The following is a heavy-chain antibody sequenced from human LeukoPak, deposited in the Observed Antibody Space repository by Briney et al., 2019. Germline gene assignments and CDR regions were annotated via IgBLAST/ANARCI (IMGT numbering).Heavy chain of an antibody. CDR3: AREGMQQRVVDY. CDR2: ISSSGSTI. D-gene: IGHD6-13*01. CDR1: GFTFSSYS. Sequence: PGGSLRLSCAASGFTFSSYSMNWVRQAPGKGLEWVSYISSSGSTIYYADSVKGRFTISRDNAKNSLYLQMNSLRAEDTAVYYCAREGMQQRVVDYWGQGTLVTVSS. V-gene: IGHV3-48*04. J-gene: IGHJ4*02.